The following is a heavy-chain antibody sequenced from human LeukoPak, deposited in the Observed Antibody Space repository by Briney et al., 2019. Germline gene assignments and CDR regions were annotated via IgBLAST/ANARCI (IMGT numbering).Heavy chain of an antibody. D-gene: IGHD1-14*01. J-gene: IGHJ4*02. Sequence: SQALSLTCAISGDSISTNSASWNWIRQSPSRGLEWLGRTYYSSKWYNDYAVSVKSRITINPDTSKNQFSLELSSVTPEDTAVYYCARAHTRDRKYFDYWGQGTLVTVSS. CDR3: ARAHTRDRKYFDY. CDR1: GDSISTNSAS. CDR2: TYYSSKWYN. V-gene: IGHV6-1*01.